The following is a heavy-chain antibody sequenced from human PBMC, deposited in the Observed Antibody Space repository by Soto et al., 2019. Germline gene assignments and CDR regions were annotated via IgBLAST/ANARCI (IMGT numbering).Heavy chain of an antibody. CDR3: AKVGHGDYLYYYMDV. D-gene: IGHD4-17*01. V-gene: IGHV3-9*01. Sequence: GGSLRLSCAASGFTFDDYAMHWVRQAPGKGLEWVSGISWNSGSIGYADSVKGRFTISRDNAKNSLYLQMNSLRAEDTALYYCAKVGHGDYLYYYMDVWGKGTTVTVSS. CDR2: ISWNSGSI. CDR1: GFTFDDYA. J-gene: IGHJ6*03.